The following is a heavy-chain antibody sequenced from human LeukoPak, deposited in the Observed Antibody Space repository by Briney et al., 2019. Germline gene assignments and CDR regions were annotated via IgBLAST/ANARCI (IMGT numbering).Heavy chain of an antibody. CDR3: ARDRYYDGSGHYFESIY. Sequence: PVKVSCKASGGTFGSYAVSWVRQAPGQGLEWMGGIIPILGTANYAQRFQGRVTITADESTSTAYMELSSLRSEDTAVYYCARDRYYDGSGHYFESIYWGQGTLVTVSS. J-gene: IGHJ4*02. D-gene: IGHD3-22*01. V-gene: IGHV1-69*13. CDR2: IIPILGTA. CDR1: GGTFGSYA.